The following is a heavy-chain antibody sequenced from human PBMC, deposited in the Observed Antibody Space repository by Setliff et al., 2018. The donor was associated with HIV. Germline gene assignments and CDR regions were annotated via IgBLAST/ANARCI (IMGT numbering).Heavy chain of an antibody. CDR3: ARDFGGYCSSMSCPGLFDP. CDR1: GYSFSDFY. V-gene: IGHV1-69-2*01. D-gene: IGHD2-2*01. Sequence: ASVKVSCKASGYSFSDFYMHWVQQAPGKGLEWMGRVDPEDGDTKYSQKFQGRVTITTDESTSTAYMGLSGLRSEDTAVYYCARDFGGYCSSMSCPGLFDPWGQGTLVTVSS. CDR2: VDPEDGDT. J-gene: IGHJ5*02.